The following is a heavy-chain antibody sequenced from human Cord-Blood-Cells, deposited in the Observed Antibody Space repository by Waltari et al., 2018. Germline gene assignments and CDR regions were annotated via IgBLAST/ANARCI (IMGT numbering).Heavy chain of an antibody. CDR1: GGSISSYY. CDR2: IYTSGST. D-gene: IGHD3-22*01. CDR3: ARDSDDSSGYYYNWFDP. J-gene: IGHJ5*02. V-gene: IGHV4-4*07. Sequence: QVQLQESGPGLVKPSETLSLTCTVSGGSISSYYWSWIRQPAGKGLEWIGRIYTSGSTNCSPCIKSRVTMAVDTSKNQFSLKRSSVTAAGTAVYYCARDSDDSSGYYYNWFDPWGQGTLVTVSS.